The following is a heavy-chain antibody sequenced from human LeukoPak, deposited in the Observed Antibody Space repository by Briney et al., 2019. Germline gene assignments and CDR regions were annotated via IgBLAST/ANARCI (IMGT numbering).Heavy chain of an antibody. CDR2: ISYDGSNK. Sequence: GGSLRHSCAASGVTFSSYAMHWVRQAPGKGLEWVAVISYDGSNKYYADSVKGRFTISRDNSKNTLYLQMNSLRAEDTAVYYCARDRNYDSSGYFDYWGQGTLVTVSS. J-gene: IGHJ4*02. D-gene: IGHD3-22*01. CDR3: ARDRNYDSSGYFDY. CDR1: GVTFSSYA. V-gene: IGHV3-30*04.